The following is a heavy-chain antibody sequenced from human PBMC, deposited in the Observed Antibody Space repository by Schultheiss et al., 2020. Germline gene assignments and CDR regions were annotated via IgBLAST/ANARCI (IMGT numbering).Heavy chain of an antibody. CDR2: IYYSGST. D-gene: IGHD2-2*01. CDR3: AKDTTPMGIVPDDY. Sequence: SQTLSLTCAVYGGSFSGYSWSWIRQHPGKGLEWIGYIYYSGSTYYNPSLKSRVTISVDTSKNQFSLKLSSVTAADTALYYCAKDTTPMGIVPDDYWGQGTLVTVSS. V-gene: IGHV4-31*11. CDR1: GGSFSGYS. J-gene: IGHJ4*02.